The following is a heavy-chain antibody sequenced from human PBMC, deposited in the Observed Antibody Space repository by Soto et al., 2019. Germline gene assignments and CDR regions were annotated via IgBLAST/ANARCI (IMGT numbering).Heavy chain of an antibody. J-gene: IGHJ5*02. V-gene: IGHV1-2*04. D-gene: IGHD5-12*01. CDR1: DYTFSTYG. CDR3: ARGGESSGYDMNWFDP. CDR2: INPNSGGT. Sequence: GASVKVSCKVFDYTFSTYGVSWVRQAPGQGLEWMGWINPNSGGTNYAQKFQGWVTMTRDTSISTAYMELSRLRSDDTAVYYCARGGESSGYDMNWFDPWGQGTLVTVSS.